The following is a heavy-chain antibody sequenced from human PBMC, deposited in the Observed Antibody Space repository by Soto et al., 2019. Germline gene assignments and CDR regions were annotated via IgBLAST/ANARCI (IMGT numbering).Heavy chain of an antibody. CDR2: ISAYNGNT. Sequence: ASVKVSCKASGYTFTSYGISWVRQAPGQGLEWMGWISAYNGNTNYAQKLQGRVTMTTDTSTSTAYMELRSLRSDDTAVYYCARDLGLRRSGYPLGWRYGMDVWGQGTTVTVSS. CDR1: GYTFTSYG. D-gene: IGHD3-3*01. J-gene: IGHJ6*02. CDR3: ARDLGLRRSGYPLGWRYGMDV. V-gene: IGHV1-18*01.